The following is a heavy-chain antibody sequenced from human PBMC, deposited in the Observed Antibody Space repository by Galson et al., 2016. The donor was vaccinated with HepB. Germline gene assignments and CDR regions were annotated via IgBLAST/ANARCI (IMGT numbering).Heavy chain of an antibody. D-gene: IGHD4-11*01. Sequence: SLRLSCAASGSPPRTHNMTWVRQAPGKGLEWVALYSSSDLIFYADSLKGRVTVSRDFDRNTLYLEMNSLAAEDTALYYCARDSSNDYHWRTKGAFDIWGQGTMVTVSS. CDR3: ARDSSNDYHWRTKGAFDI. CDR1: GSPPRTHN. V-gene: IGHV3-21*06. J-gene: IGHJ3*02. CDR2: YSSSDLI.